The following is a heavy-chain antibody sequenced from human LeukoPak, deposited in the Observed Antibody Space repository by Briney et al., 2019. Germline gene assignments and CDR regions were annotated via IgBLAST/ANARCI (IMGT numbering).Heavy chain of an antibody. CDR2: IWYDGSNK. D-gene: IGHD6-13*01. Sequence: GQSLRLSCAASGFTFRSYGMHWVRQAPGKGLEWVAVIWYDGSNKYYADSVKGRFTIPRDNSENTLYLQMNSLRAEDTALYYCASDGIAVDRGIGYFDYWGQGTLVTVSS. J-gene: IGHJ4*02. CDR1: GFTFRSYG. V-gene: IGHV3-33*01. CDR3: ASDGIAVDRGIGYFDY.